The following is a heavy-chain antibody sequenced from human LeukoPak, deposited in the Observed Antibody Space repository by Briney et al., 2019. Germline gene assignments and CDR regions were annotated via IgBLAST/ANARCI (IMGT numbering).Heavy chain of an antibody. V-gene: IGHV4-59*01. J-gene: IGHJ5*02. Sequence: SETLSLTCTVSGGSISSYYWSWIRQPPGKGLEWIGYIYYSGSTNYNPSLKSRVTISVDTSKNQCSLKLSSVTAADPAVYYCARDSGLPSVRGVIMHWFDPWGQGTLVTVSS. CDR1: GGSISSYY. CDR2: IYYSGST. CDR3: ARDSGLPSVRGVIMHWFDP. D-gene: IGHD3-10*02.